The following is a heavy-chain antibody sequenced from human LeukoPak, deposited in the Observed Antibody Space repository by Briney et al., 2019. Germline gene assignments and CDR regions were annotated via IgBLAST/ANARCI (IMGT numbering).Heavy chain of an antibody. Sequence: SVKVSCKASGGTFSSYAISWVRQAPGQGLEWMGGIIPIFGTANYAQKFQGRVTITTDESTSTAYMELSSLRSEDTAVYYCARNDLYYYDSSGYYYYDYWGQGTLVTVSS. CDR1: GGTFSSYA. D-gene: IGHD3-22*01. J-gene: IGHJ4*02. CDR2: IIPIFGTA. V-gene: IGHV1-69*05. CDR3: ARNDLYYYDSSGYYYYDY.